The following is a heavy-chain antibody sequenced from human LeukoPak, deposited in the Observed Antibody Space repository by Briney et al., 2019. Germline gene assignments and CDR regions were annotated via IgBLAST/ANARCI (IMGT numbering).Heavy chain of an antibody. CDR2: IKSDGTGT. V-gene: IGHV3-74*01. D-gene: IGHD1-26*01. CDR1: GFTFSGYW. Sequence: GSLRLSCAGSGFTFSGYWMQWVRQAPVKGLVWVSRIKSDGTGTTYADSVKGRFTISRDNAKNTLYLQMNSLRAEDTAVYYCARDGDWVGGTIDYWGQGTLVTVSS. J-gene: IGHJ4*02. CDR3: ARDGDWVGGTIDY.